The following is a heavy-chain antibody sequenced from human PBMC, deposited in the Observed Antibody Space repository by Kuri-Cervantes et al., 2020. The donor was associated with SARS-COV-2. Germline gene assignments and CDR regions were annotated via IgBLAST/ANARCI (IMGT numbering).Heavy chain of an antibody. CDR1: GGSISSGDYY. V-gene: IGHV4-30-4*08. D-gene: IGHD3-10*01. CDR3: ARDGGVGEAKEDY. J-gene: IGHJ4*02. CDR2: IYYSGST. Sequence: SETLSLTCTVSGGSISSGDYYWSWIRQPPGKGLEWIGYIYYSGSTYCNPSLKSRVTISVDTSKNQFSLKLSSVTAADTAVYYCARDGGVGEAKEDYWGQGTLVTVSS.